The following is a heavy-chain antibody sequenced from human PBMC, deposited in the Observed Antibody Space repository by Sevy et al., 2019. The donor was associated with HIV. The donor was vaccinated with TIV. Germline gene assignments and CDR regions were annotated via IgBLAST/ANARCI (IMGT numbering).Heavy chain of an antibody. CDR1: GFSFTNYA. CDR2: ITSDGYST. Sequence: GGSLRLSCAASGFSFTNYAISWVRQAPGKGLEWVSVITSDGYSTYYANSVKGRFTNSRDNSKNTVFLQMNSLRAEDTAVYYCAKEKHYDSSYAMDVWGQGTTVTVSS. V-gene: IGHV3-23*01. CDR3: AKEKHYDSSYAMDV. D-gene: IGHD3-22*01. J-gene: IGHJ6*02.